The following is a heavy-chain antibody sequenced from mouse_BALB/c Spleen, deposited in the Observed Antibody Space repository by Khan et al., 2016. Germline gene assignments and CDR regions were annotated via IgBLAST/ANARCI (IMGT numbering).Heavy chain of an antibody. CDR3: ARSDYGYKDAMDY. CDR2: ISYSGST. V-gene: IGHV3-2*02. CDR1: GYSITSDYA. Sequence: EVKLLESGPGLVKHSQSLSLTCTVHGYSITSDYAWNWIRQFPGNRLEWMGYISYSGSTSYNPSLKSRISITRDTSKNQFFLQLNSVTSEDTATSDCARSDYGYKDAMDYWGQGTSVTVSS. J-gene: IGHJ4*01. D-gene: IGHD1-1*01.